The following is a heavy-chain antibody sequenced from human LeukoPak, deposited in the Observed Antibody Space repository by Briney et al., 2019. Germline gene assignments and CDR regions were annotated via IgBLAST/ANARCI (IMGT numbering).Heavy chain of an antibody. CDR2: ISYDGSNK. CDR3: ARAPAVAGSSFDY. D-gene: IGHD6-19*01. V-gene: IGHV3-30-3*01. J-gene: IGHJ4*02. Sequence: GGSLRLSCAASGFTFSSYAMHWVRQAPGKGLEWVAVISYDGSNKYYADSVKGRFTISRDNSKNTLYLQMNSLRAEDTAVYYCARAPAVAGSSFDYWGQGTLVTVSS. CDR1: GFTFSSYA.